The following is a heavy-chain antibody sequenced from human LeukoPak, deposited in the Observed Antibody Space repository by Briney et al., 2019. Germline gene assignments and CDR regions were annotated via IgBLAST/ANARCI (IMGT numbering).Heavy chain of an antibody. V-gene: IGHV4-61*10. CDR1: GDSISSGDYY. J-gene: IGHJ4*02. D-gene: IGHD4-23*01. Sequence: SETLSLTCTVSGDSISSGDYYWSWIRRPAGKGLEWIGYIYYSGSTNYNPSLKSRVTISVDTSKNQFSLKLSSVTAADTAVYYCAREGYGGNSIDYWGQGTLVTVSS. CDR2: IYYSGST. CDR3: AREGYGGNSIDY.